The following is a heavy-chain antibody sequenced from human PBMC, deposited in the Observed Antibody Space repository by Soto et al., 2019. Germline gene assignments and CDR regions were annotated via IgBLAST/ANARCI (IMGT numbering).Heavy chain of an antibody. Sequence: SETLSLTCTVSGGSISSSSYYWGWIRQPPGKGLEWIGSIYYSGSTYYNPSLKSRVTISVDTSKNQFSLKLSPVTAADTAVYYFARRAPGLWGSYYYGMDVRGQGTTVTVSS. CDR1: GGSISSSSYY. D-gene: IGHD3-16*01. J-gene: IGHJ6*02. CDR2: IYYSGST. CDR3: ARRAPGLWGSYYYGMDV. V-gene: IGHV4-39*01.